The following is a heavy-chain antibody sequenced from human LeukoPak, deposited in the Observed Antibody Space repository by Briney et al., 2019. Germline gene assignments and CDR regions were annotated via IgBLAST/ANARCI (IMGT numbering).Heavy chain of an antibody. CDR3: ARDQEGFDY. CDR2: IYPRDGST. CDR1: GYTFTSNY. Sequence: ASVKVSCTASGYTFTSNYIHWVRQAPGQGLEWMGMIYPRDGSTSYAQKFQGRVTVTRDASTSTVHMELSGLRSEDTAVYYCARDQEGFDYWGQGTLVTVSS. J-gene: IGHJ4*02. V-gene: IGHV1-46*01.